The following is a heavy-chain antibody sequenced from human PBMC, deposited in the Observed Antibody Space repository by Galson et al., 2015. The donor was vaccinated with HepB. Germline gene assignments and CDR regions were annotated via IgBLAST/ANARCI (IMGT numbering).Heavy chain of an antibody. Sequence: SLRLSCEASGFTFSSYCMHWVRQAPGKGLEWVAVIWYDGSNKYYADSVKGRFTISRDNSKNTLYLQMNSLRAEDTAVYYCARGRIVDNAFDYWGQGTLVTVSS. V-gene: IGHV3-33*01. CDR2: IWYDGSNK. CDR1: GFTFSSYC. CDR3: ARGRIVDNAFDY. J-gene: IGHJ4*02. D-gene: IGHD1-26*01.